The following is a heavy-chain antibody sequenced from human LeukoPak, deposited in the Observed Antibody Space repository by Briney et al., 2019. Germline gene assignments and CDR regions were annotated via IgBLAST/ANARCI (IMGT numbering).Heavy chain of an antibody. D-gene: IGHD3-3*01. CDR3: ASNEWSGYYFDY. V-gene: IGHV4-59*05. J-gene: IGHJ4*02. Sequence: SETLSLTCTVSGGSISSYYWSWFRQPPGKGLEWIGSMYYSGSTYYNPSLKSRVTISVDTSKNQFSLKLSSVTAADTALYYCASNEWSGYYFDYWGQGTLVTVSS. CDR2: MYYSGST. CDR1: GGSISSYY.